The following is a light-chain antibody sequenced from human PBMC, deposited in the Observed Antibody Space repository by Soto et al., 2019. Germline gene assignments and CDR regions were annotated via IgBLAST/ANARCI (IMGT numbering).Light chain of an antibody. CDR2: KAS. V-gene: IGKV1-5*03. J-gene: IGKJ3*01. CDR3: HQYSTYPFT. Sequence: DIQMTQSPSTLSASVGDGVTITCRASQSIGTWLAWYQQKPGKAPNLLIYKASNLESGVPSRFSGSGSGTEFTLTISSLQTDDFATYYCHQYSTYPFTFGPGTKVDI. CDR1: QSIGTW.